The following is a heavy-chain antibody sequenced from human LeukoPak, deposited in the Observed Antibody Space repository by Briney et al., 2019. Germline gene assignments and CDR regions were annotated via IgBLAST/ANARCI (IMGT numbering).Heavy chain of an antibody. J-gene: IGHJ6*03. CDR3: ARVPNYYGSGSYGTYYYYYYMDV. V-gene: IGHV4-59*01. Sequence: SETLSLTCTVSGGSISSYYWSWIRQPPGKGLEWIGYIYYSGSTNYNPSLKRRVTISVDTSKDQFSLKLSSVTAADTAVYYCARVPNYYGSGSYGTYYYYYYMDVWGKGTTVTVSS. CDR2: IYYSGST. CDR1: GGSISSYY. D-gene: IGHD3-10*01.